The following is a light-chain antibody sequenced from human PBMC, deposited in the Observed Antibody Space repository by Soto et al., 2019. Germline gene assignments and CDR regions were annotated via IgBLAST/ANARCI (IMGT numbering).Light chain of an antibody. CDR3: QRYHSTRS. J-gene: IGKJ4*01. Sequence: DIVMTQSPDSLAVSLGERATINCKSSQSVLYSTNNKNYLAWYQQKPGQPPKLILYWASTRQSGVPDRFSGSGSGTDFTLTISSLQDEDVAVYYCQRYHSTRSFGGGTKLEIK. CDR1: QSVLYSTNNKNY. CDR2: WAS. V-gene: IGKV4-1*01.